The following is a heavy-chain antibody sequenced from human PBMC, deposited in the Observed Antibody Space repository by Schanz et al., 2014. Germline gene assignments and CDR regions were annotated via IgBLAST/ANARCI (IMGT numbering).Heavy chain of an antibody. CDR1: GFTFSSHW. D-gene: IGHD2-15*01. Sequence: EVQLVQSGGGLVQPGGSLRLSCAASGFTFSSHWMHWVRQDPGKGLVWVARINSGGSNTDYADSVTGRFTISRDNAKNSLYLQMNTLRAEDTAVYYCARKMKLGVCGGNGHDSLDIWGPGTMVTVSS. CDR2: INSGGSNT. J-gene: IGHJ3*02. V-gene: IGHV3-74*01. CDR3: ARKMKLGVCGGNGHDSLDI.